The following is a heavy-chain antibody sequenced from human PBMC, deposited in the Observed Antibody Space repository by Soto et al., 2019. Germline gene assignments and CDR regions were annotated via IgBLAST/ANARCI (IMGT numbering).Heavy chain of an antibody. Sequence: EVQLVESGGGLVQPGGSLRLSCAASGFTFSSYSMNWVRQAPGKGREWVSYISSSSSTIYYADSVKGRFTISRDNAKNSLYLQMYSLRDEDTAVYYCARLLKGDYVYFDYWGQGTLVTVSS. D-gene: IGHD4-17*01. V-gene: IGHV3-48*02. CDR2: ISSSSSTI. CDR1: GFTFSSYS. J-gene: IGHJ4*02. CDR3: ARLLKGDYVYFDY.